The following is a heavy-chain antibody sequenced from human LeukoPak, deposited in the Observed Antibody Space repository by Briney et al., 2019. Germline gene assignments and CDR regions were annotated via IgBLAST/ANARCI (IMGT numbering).Heavy chain of an antibody. CDR1: GFTFSSYG. CDR2: IRYDGSNK. J-gene: IGHJ6*02. Sequence: GGSLRLSCAASGFTFSSYGMHWVRQAPGKGLEWVAFIRYDGSNKYYADSVKGRFTISRDNAKNSLYLQMNSLRAEDTAVYYCARDDCGGSCFGDYYYGMDVWGQGTTVTVSS. CDR3: ARDDCGGSCFGDYYYGMDV. V-gene: IGHV3-30*02. D-gene: IGHD2-15*01.